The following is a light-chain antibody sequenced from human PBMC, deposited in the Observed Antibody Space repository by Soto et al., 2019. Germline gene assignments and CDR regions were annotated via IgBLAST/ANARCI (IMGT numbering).Light chain of an antibody. V-gene: IGKV3-20*01. CDR1: QSVSSSY. CDR3: QQYDISPWT. Sequence: EIVLPPSPGTLSLSPGERATLSCRASQSVSSSYLAWYQQKPGQAPRLLIYGASSRATGIPDRFSGSGSGTDFTLTISRLEPEEFAVYYCQQYDISPWTVGQGTKVDIK. CDR2: GAS. J-gene: IGKJ1*01.